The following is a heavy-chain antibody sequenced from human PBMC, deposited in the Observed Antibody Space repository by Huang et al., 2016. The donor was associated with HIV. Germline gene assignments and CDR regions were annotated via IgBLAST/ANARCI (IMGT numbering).Heavy chain of an antibody. Sequence: QVQVVESGGGVVQPGRSLRLSCAASGFNFSTYVMHWVRQAPGKGLGWVARISSDGDNKYEADTVKGLFTVSRDNSKNTLNLQMNSMTNEDTAVYYCVRDSDNSWYRDAFDIWGQGTMVTVS. CDR1: GFNFSTYV. D-gene: IGHD6-13*01. J-gene: IGHJ3*02. CDR3: VRDSDNSWYRDAFDI. CDR2: ISSDGDNK. V-gene: IGHV3-30-3*01.